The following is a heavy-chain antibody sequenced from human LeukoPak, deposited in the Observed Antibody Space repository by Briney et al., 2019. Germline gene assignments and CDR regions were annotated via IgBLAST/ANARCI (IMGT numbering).Heavy chain of an antibody. Sequence: KPSETLSLTCAVYGGSFSGYYWSWIRQPPGKGLEWIGEISHSGSTNYNPSLKSRVTISVDTSKNQFSLKLSSVTAADTAVYYCARKGIAAAVDYWGQGTLVTVSS. D-gene: IGHD6-13*01. CDR2: ISHSGST. V-gene: IGHV4-34*01. CDR1: GGSFSGYY. J-gene: IGHJ4*02. CDR3: ARKGIAAAVDY.